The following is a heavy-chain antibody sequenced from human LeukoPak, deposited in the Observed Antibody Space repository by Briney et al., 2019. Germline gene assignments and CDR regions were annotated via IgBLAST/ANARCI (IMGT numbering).Heavy chain of an antibody. Sequence: GASVKVSCKASGFTFTSSAMQWVRQARGQRLEWIGWIVVGNGNTNYAQKFQERVTITRDMSTSTAYMELSSLRSEDTAVYYCASNIITGTVSDAFDIWGQGTMVTVSS. CDR2: IVVGNGNT. CDR1: GFTFTSSA. CDR3: ASNIITGTVSDAFDI. V-gene: IGHV1-58*02. D-gene: IGHD1-7*01. J-gene: IGHJ3*02.